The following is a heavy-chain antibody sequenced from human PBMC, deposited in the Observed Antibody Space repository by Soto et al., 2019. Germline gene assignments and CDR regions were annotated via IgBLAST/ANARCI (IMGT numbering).Heavy chain of an antibody. CDR1: CGSISSGDYY. CDR2: IYYSGST. J-gene: IGHJ6*02. D-gene: IGHD2-2*01. CDR3: ARDAQGGYCSSTSCYRNYYYGMDV. V-gene: IGHV4-30-4*01. Sequence: SETLSLTCTVSCGSISSGDYYWSWIRQPPGQGLEWVGYIYYSGSTYYNPSLKSRVTISVDTSKNQFSLKLSSVTAADTAAYYCARDAQGGYCSSTSCYRNYYYGMDVWGQGTTVTVSS.